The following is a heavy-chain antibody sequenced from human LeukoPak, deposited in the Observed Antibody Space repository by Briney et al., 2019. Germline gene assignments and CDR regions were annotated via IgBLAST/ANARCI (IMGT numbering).Heavy chain of an antibody. CDR3: AKEGGAFDI. CDR1: GFTFSSYA. J-gene: IGHJ3*02. Sequence: PGGSLRLSCAASGFTFSSYAMSWVRQAPGKGLEWVSTISGGGGGTYYADSVKGRFAISRDNSKNTLYLQMSSLRAEDTAVYYCAKEGGAFDIWGQGTMVTVSS. V-gene: IGHV3-23*01. D-gene: IGHD3-16*01. CDR2: ISGGGGGT.